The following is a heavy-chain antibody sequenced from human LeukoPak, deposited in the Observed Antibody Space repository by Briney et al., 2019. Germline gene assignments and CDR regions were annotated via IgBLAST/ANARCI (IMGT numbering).Heavy chain of an antibody. D-gene: IGHD6-6*01. V-gene: IGHV1-2*02. Sequence: GASVKVSCKASGGTFSSYAISWVRQAPGQGLEWMGWINPNSGGTNYAQKFQGRVTMTRDTSISTAYMELSRLRSDDTAVYYCARDPYSSSSFLSPGADYWGQGTLVTVSS. CDR2: INPNSGGT. CDR1: GGTFSSYA. J-gene: IGHJ4*02. CDR3: ARDPYSSSSFLSPGADY.